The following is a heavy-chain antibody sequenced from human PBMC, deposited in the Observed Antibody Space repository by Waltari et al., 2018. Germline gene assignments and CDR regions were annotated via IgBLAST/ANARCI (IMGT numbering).Heavy chain of an antibody. CDR3: ARNRKYSGYGSFDY. J-gene: IGHJ4*02. CDR1: GYTFTGYY. CDR2: INPHRGGT. V-gene: IGHV1-2*06. D-gene: IGHD5-12*01. Sequence: QVQLVQSGAEVKKPGASVKVSCKASGYTFTGYYMHWVRQAPGQGLEWMGRINPHRGGTNYAQKFQGRVTMTRDTSSSTAYMELSRLRSDDTAVYYCARNRKYSGYGSFDYWGQGTLVTVSS.